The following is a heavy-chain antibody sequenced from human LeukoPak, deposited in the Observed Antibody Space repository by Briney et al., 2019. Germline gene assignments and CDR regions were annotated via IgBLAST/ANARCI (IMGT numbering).Heavy chain of an antibody. CDR1: GGSVSDYY. V-gene: IGHV4-4*08. Sequence: SETLSLTCTISGGSVSDYYWSWIRQSPGKGLEWIGRISSSGSTNYNPSLKSRVTISVDTSKNQFSLKLSSVTAADTAVYYCARTRYYYNSRSYGAPYYFDYWGQGTLVTVSS. J-gene: IGHJ4*02. CDR2: ISSSGST. CDR3: ARTRYYYNSRSYGAPYYFDY. D-gene: IGHD3-10*01.